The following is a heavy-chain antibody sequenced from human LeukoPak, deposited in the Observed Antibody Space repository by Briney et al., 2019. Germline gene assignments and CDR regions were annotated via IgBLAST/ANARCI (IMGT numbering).Heavy chain of an antibody. CDR1: GFTVSSNY. J-gene: IGHJ4*02. D-gene: IGHD1-26*01. V-gene: IGHV3-53*01. CDR2: IYSGGST. CDR3: ASDGSVVGATWRYFDY. Sequence: PGGSLRLSCAASGFTVSSNYMSWVRQAPGKGLEWVSVIYSGGSTYYADSVKGRFTISRDNSKNTLYLQMNSLRAEDTAVYYCASDGSVVGATWRYFDYWGQGTLVTVSS.